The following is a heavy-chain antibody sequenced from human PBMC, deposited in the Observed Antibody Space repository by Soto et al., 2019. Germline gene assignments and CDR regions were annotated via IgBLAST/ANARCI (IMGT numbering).Heavy chain of an antibody. V-gene: IGHV3-23*01. Sequence: GGSLRLSGAASGLTFSSYARSWVRKAPGKGLEWVSAISGSGGSTYYADSVKGRFTISRDNSKNTLDLQMNSLRAEDTAVYYCAKDSPEGYIAAPYRGQGTLVPVSS. CDR2: ISGSGGST. J-gene: IGHJ4*02. CDR3: AKDSPEGYIAAPY. D-gene: IGHD6-13*01. CDR1: GLTFSSYA.